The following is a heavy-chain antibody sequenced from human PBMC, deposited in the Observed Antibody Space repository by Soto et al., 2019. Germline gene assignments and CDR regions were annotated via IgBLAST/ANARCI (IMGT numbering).Heavy chain of an antibody. Sequence: GGSLRLSCAASAFTFSNYAMHWVRQAPGKGLEWVTLISYDGGNKYYADSVKGRFTISRDNSKNTLYLQMNSLRAEDTAVYYCAKGVVVAPTYFPHWGQGTLVTVSS. V-gene: IGHV3-30-3*01. J-gene: IGHJ1*01. CDR3: AKGVVVAPTYFPH. CDR2: ISYDGGNK. CDR1: AFTFSNYA. D-gene: IGHD2-15*01.